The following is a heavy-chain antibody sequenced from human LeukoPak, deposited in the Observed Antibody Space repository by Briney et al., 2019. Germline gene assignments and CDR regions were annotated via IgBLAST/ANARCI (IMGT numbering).Heavy chain of an antibody. CDR3: ARDRVNRFGELLDY. V-gene: IGHV4-39*07. D-gene: IGHD3-10*01. CDR2: IYYSGST. J-gene: IGHJ4*02. Sequence: SETLSLTCTVSGGSISSYYWNWIRQPPGKGLEWIGSIYYSGSTYYNPSLKSRVTISVDTSKNQFSLKLSSVTAADTAVYYCARDRVNRFGELLDYWGQGTLVTVSS. CDR1: GGSISSYY.